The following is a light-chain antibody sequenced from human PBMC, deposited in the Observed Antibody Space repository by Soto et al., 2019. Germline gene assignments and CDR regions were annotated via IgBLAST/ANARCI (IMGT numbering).Light chain of an antibody. V-gene: IGLV2-8*01. CDR3: SSYTGGHSGCFV. CDR2: EVS. CDR1: SNDVGDYTY. J-gene: IGLJ1*01. Sequence: QSVLNQPPSASGSPGQSVTISRTGTSNDVGDYTYVSWYQQHPGQAPKPMISEVSRRRSGVPDRFSGSKSGNTGSLTVSGLQAEDEADYYCSSYTGGHSGCFVFGTGTKHTLL.